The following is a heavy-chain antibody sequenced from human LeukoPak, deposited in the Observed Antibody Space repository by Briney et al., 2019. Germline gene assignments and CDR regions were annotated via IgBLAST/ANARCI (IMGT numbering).Heavy chain of an antibody. CDR3: ARDDSWSGYYYFHY. J-gene: IGHJ4*02. D-gene: IGHD3-3*01. CDR1: GGSISSYY. Sequence: ETLSLTCTVSGGSISSYYWSWIRQPAGKGLEWIGRIYTSGSTNYNPSLKSRVTMSVDTSKNQFSLKLSSLTAADTAVYYCARDDSWSGYYYFHYWDQGTLVTVSS. CDR2: IYTSGST. V-gene: IGHV4-4*07.